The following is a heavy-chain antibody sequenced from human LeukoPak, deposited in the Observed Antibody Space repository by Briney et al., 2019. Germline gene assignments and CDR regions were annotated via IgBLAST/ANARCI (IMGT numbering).Heavy chain of an antibody. D-gene: IGHD6-6*01. Sequence: SETLSLTCTVSGGSISSYYWSWIRQPAGKGLEWIGRIYTSGSTNYNPSLKSRVTMSVDTSKNQFSLKLSSVTAADTAVYYCARSGVSSYPYYYYYMDVWGKGTTVTVSS. CDR2: IYTSGST. CDR1: GGSISSYY. J-gene: IGHJ6*03. V-gene: IGHV4-4*07. CDR3: ARSGVSSYPYYYYYMDV.